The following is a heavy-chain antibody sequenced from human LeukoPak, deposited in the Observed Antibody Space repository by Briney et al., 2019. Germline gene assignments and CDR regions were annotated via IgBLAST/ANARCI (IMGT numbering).Heavy chain of an antibody. CDR2: ISSSSSYI. D-gene: IGHD6-19*01. J-gene: IGHJ4*02. V-gene: IGHV3-21*01. CDR1: GFTFSSYS. Sequence: PGGSLRLSCAASGFTFSSYSMNSVRQAPGKGLEWVSSISSSSSYIYYADSVKGRFTISRDNAKNSLYLQMNSLRAEDTAVYYCARSSAVAGTLDYWGQGTLVTVSS. CDR3: ARSSAVAGTLDY.